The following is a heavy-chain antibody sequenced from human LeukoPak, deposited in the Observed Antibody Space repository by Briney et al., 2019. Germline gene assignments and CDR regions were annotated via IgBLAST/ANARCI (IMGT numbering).Heavy chain of an antibody. CDR2: IYYSGST. J-gene: IGHJ6*03. D-gene: IGHD4-17*01. CDR1: GGSISSYY. V-gene: IGHV4-59*08. Sequence: SETLSLTCTVSGGSISSYYWSRIRQPPGKGLEWIGYIYYSGSTDYNPSLKSRVTISVDTSKNQFSLKLSSVTAADTAVYYCARVSLDYGDYGVLYYYYMDVWGKGTTVTVSS. CDR3: ARVSLDYGDYGVLYYYYMDV.